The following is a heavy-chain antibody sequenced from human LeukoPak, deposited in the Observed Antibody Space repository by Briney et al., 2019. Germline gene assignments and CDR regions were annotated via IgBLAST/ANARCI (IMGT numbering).Heavy chain of an antibody. D-gene: IGHD3-16*01. Sequence: GGSLRLSCAASGFTFSGSAMHWVRQASGKGLEWVGRIRSKANSYATVYAASAKGRFIISRDDLKNTAYLQMNSLKTEDTAVYYCTRPLNYDYYYYYYMDVWGKGTTVTVSS. CDR1: GFTFSGSA. J-gene: IGHJ6*03. CDR2: IRSKANSYAT. CDR3: TRPLNYDYYYYYYMDV. V-gene: IGHV3-73*01.